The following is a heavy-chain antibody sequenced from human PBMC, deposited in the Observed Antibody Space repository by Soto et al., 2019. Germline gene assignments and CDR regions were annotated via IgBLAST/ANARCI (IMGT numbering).Heavy chain of an antibody. J-gene: IGHJ4*02. CDR3: ARSGGTYYFDH. CDR2: FVPMFSSS. D-gene: IGHD1-1*01. CDR1: GTTFSTHG. Sequence: QVQLVQSGAEVRKPGSSVNVSCKASGTTFSTHGIHWVRQDPGQGLEWMGGFVPMFSSSNYAQKFQGRLTIVADESTNSAYMELSSLRADDSAIYYCARSGGTYYFDHWGQGTLVTVSS. V-gene: IGHV1-69*01.